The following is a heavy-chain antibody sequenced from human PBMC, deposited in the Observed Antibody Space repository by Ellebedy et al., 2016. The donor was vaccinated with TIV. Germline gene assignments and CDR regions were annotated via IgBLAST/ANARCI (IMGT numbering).Heavy chain of an antibody. D-gene: IGHD6-13*01. CDR1: GFIVNTYY. Sequence: GESLKISCAASGFIVNTYYMNWVRQAPGKGLEWVSVIYSGGSTYYADSGKGRFTISRDISKNTVYLQMNSLRAEDTAVYYCARDPGPYSSSWYSPYHYYYGMDVWGQGTTVTVSS. J-gene: IGHJ6*02. V-gene: IGHV3-53*01. CDR2: IYSGGST. CDR3: ARDPGPYSSSWYSPYHYYYGMDV.